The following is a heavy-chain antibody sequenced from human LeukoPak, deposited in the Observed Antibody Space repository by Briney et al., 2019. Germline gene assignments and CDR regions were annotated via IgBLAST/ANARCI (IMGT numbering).Heavy chain of an antibody. CDR1: GFIFDTHI. V-gene: IGHV3-23*01. D-gene: IGHD3-22*01. CDR3: AKGSSGYFADL. Sequence: PGGSLRLSCAASGFIFDTHIMHWVRQAPGKGLEWVSAISNDGGGTQYADFVEGRFTISRDNSKNTLFLQMSSLRAEDTALYYCAKGSSGYFADLWGQGTLVTVSS. J-gene: IGHJ5*02. CDR2: ISNDGGGT.